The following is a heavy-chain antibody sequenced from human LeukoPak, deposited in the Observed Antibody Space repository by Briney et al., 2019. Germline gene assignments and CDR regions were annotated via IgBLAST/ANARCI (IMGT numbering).Heavy chain of an antibody. CDR1: GFTFGSNG. CDR3: ARWGAGRTADY. D-gene: IGHD1-26*01. CDR2: IYYDGSEQ. V-gene: IGHV3-33*01. J-gene: IGHJ4*02. Sequence: GRSLRLSCVGSGFTFGSNGMHWVRQAPGKGLEWVAVIYYDGSEQYYADSVKGRFTISGDNSKNTLYLQMNSLRVEDTATYHCARWGAGRTADYWGQGTQVTVSS.